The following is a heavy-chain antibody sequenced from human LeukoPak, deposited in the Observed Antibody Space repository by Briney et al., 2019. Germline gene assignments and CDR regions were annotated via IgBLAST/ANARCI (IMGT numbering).Heavy chain of an antibody. Sequence: SETLSLTCAVSGGSISSYYWSWIRQPAGKGLEWIGRIKTNGSTNYNPSLKSRVTMSVDTSKNQFSLKLTSVTAADTAVYYCARGQQQLSRAFDYWGQGTLVTVSS. CDR2: IKTNGST. D-gene: IGHD6-13*01. CDR1: GGSISSYY. J-gene: IGHJ4*02. CDR3: ARGQQQLSRAFDY. V-gene: IGHV4-4*07.